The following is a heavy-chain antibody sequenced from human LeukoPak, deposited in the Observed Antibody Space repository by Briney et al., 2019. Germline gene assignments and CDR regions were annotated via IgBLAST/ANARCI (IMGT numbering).Heavy chain of an antibody. CDR3: ASTGHCSSTSCSGIFDY. CDR1: GYSFTSYW. CDR2: IYHGDSDT. Sequence: GEFLKISCKGSGYSFTSYWIGWVRQMPGKGLEWMGIIYHGDSDTRYSPSFQGQVTISADKSISTAYLQWNSLKASDTAMYYCASTGHCSSTSCSGIFDYWGQGTLVTASS. V-gene: IGHV5-51*01. J-gene: IGHJ4*02. D-gene: IGHD2-2*01.